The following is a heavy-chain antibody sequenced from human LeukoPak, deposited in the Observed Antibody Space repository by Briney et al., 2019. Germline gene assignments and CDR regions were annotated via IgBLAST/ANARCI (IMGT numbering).Heavy chain of an antibody. CDR1: GFTFSGYW. Sequence: GGSLRLSCGGSGFTFSGYWMSWVRQAPGKGLEWVANINQGGNDKYYLGSVKGRFAISRDNAKNSLYLQMNSLRAEDTAVYYCARLLSSSDSSYDYWGQGTLDTVSS. CDR3: ARLLSSSDSSYDY. J-gene: IGHJ4*02. CDR2: INQGGNDK. D-gene: IGHD6-13*01. V-gene: IGHV3-7*04.